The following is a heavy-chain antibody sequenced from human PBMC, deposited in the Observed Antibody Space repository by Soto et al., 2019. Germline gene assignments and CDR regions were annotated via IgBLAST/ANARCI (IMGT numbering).Heavy chain of an antibody. D-gene: IGHD1-7*01. CDR1: GYSISIYS. Sequence: SDTLSLTCAVSGYSISIYSWNWIRQTAGRGLEWIGRVYPSGHTQYRSSFETRVTVSVDMSTNQFFLELRSVTAADTAVYYCARESGENWSYEAYWGQGTQVTVSS. CDR2: VYPSGHT. V-gene: IGHV4-4*07. CDR3: ARESGENWSYEAY. J-gene: IGHJ4*02.